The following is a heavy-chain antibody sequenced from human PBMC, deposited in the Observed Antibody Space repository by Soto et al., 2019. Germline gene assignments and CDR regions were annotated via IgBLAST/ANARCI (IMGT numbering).Heavy chain of an antibody. CDR1: GFTFSSYA. D-gene: IGHD3-16*02. J-gene: IGHJ4*02. V-gene: IGHV3-30-3*01. CDR2: ISYDGSNK. Sequence: QVQLVESGGGVVQPGRSLRLSCAASGFTFSSYAMHWVRKAPGKGLEWVAVISYDGSNKYYADSVKGRFTISRDNSKNTLYLQMNSLRAVDTGVYYCARDPSDYVWVSYPAGDYWGQGPLVTVSS. CDR3: ARDPSDYVWVSYPAGDY.